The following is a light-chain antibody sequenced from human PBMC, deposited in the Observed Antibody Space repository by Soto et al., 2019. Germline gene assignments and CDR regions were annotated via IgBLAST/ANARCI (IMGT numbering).Light chain of an antibody. Sequence: ENLLTQSPGTLSLSPGEGATLSCRASRGVSANYLAWYQQKPGQAPTLLIYGASIRAAGIPDRFSGSGSGTDFTLTIRRLEPDDFAVYYCQQYYNWWTFGQGTKVDIK. CDR1: RGVSANY. J-gene: IGKJ1*01. CDR3: QQYYNWWT. V-gene: IGKV3-20*01. CDR2: GAS.